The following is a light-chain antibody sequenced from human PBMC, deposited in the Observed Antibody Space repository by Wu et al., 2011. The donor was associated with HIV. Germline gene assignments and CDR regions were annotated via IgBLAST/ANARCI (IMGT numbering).Light chain of an antibody. Sequence: DIQMTQSPSSLAASIGDRVTITCRASHDIRNSLAWYQQKLGKAPKLLLYAASRLESGVPSRFTGSGSGTDYSLTISSLQPDDFATYYCQQYNSYSWTFGKGPRWKSN. CDR3: QQYNSYSWT. V-gene: IGKV1-NL1*01. J-gene: IGKJ1*01. CDR1: HDIRNS. CDR2: AAS.